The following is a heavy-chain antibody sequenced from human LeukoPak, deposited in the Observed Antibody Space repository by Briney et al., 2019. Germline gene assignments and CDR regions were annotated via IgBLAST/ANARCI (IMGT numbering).Heavy chain of an antibody. D-gene: IGHD3-16*01. CDR2: INHSGST. V-gene: IGHV4-34*01. CDR3: ARNSYVFDY. Sequence: PSETLSLTCAVYGGSLSGYYWSWIRQPPGKGLEWIGEINHSGSTNYNPSLKSRVTISVDTSKNQFSLKLSSVTAADTAVYYCARNSYVFDYWGQGTLVTVSS. J-gene: IGHJ4*02. CDR1: GGSLSGYY.